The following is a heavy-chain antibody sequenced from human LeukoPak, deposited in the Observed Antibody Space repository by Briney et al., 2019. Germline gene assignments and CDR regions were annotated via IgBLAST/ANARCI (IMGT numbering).Heavy chain of an antibody. Sequence: GGSLRLSCAASGFTFDDYAMHWVRQAPGKGLEWVSGISWNSGSIGYADSVKGRFTISRDNAKNSLYLQMNSLRAEDTAVYYCARDLITVRYSSSLYYYYYGMDVWGQGTTVTVSS. CDR1: GFTFDDYA. D-gene: IGHD6-6*01. CDR2: ISWNSGSI. V-gene: IGHV3-9*01. CDR3: ARDLITVRYSSSLYYYYYGMDV. J-gene: IGHJ6*02.